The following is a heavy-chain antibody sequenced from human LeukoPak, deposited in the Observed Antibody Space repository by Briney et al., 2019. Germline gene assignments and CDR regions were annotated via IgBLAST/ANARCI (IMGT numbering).Heavy chain of an antibody. D-gene: IGHD4-17*01. Sequence: SETLSLTCTVSGGSISSGDYYWSWIRQPPGKGLEWIGYIYYSGSTNYNPSLKSRVTISVDTSKNQFSLKLSSVTAADTAVYYCARRVEDGDYRDGFDYWGQGTLVTVSS. CDR1: GGSISSGDYY. V-gene: IGHV4-30-4*08. CDR2: IYYSGST. J-gene: IGHJ4*02. CDR3: ARRVEDGDYRDGFDY.